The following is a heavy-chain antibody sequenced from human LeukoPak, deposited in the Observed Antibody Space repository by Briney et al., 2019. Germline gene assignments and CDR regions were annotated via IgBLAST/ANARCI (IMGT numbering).Heavy chain of an antibody. D-gene: IGHD4-17*01. Sequence: PSETLSLTCAVYSGSLSGYYWSWIRQPPGKGLEWTGEINHSGSTNYNPSLKSRVTMSVDTSKNQFSLKLSSVTAADTAVYYCARETFYGDYVNYYHYMDVWGKGTTVTISS. CDR3: ARETFYGDYVNYYHYMDV. CDR1: SGSLSGYY. CDR2: INHSGST. J-gene: IGHJ6*03. V-gene: IGHV4-34*01.